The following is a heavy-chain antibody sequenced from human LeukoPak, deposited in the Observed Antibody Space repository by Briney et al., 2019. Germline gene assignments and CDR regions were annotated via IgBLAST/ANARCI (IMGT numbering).Heavy chain of an antibody. CDR1: GFTFSTYS. D-gene: IGHD1-1*01. Sequence: GGSLRLSCAASGFTFSTYSMHWVRQAPGKGLEWVAVISYDGSNKYYADSVKGRFTISRDNSKNTLFLQMSRLRTEDTAVYYCARDGNERYFDYWGQGTLVTVSS. J-gene: IGHJ4*02. CDR3: ARDGNERYFDY. CDR2: ISYDGSNK. V-gene: IGHV3-30*04.